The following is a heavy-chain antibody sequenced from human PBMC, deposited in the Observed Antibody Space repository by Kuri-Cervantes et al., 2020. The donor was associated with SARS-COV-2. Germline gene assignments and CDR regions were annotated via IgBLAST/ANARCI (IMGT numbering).Heavy chain of an antibody. J-gene: IGHJ4*02. CDR1: GFTFSDYY. V-gene: IGHV3-11*05. CDR2: ISYSGTYT. D-gene: IGHD5-18*01. CDR3: ARDYAWANDNNSYYFDY. Sequence: GGSLKISCAASGFTFSDYYMSWIRQAPGKGLEWISYISYSGTYTKYTDSVKGRFSVSRDNTENSLVLQMNSLRAEDTAIYYCARDYAWANDNNSYYFDYWGQGTLVTVSS.